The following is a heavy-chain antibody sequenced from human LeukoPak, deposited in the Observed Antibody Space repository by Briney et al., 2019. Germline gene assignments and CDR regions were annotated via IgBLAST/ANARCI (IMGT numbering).Heavy chain of an antibody. D-gene: IGHD4-23*01. V-gene: IGHV3-30*03. CDR3: ATYHMTTVVTPAY. CDR2: ISFDGSIK. Sequence: GGSLRLSCAASGLTFSSYGMHWVRQAPGKGLEWVTLISFDGSIKYYADSVKGRFTISRDNSRNTLYLQMNSLRIEDTAVYYCATYHMTTVVTPAYWDQGALVTVSS. CDR1: GLTFSSYG. J-gene: IGHJ4*02.